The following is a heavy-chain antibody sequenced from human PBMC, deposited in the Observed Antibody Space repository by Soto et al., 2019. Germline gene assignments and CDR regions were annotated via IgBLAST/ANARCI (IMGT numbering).Heavy chain of an antibody. CDR1: GYAFTSYD. CDR3: ARGKKIWGGYYKFYYYYGMDV. D-gene: IGHD3-3*01. Sequence: ASVKVSCKASGYAFTSYDINWVRQATGQGLEWMGWMNPNSGNTGYAQKFQGRVIMTRNTSISTAYMELSSLRSEDTAVYYCARGKKIWGGYYKFYYYYGMDVWGQGTTVTVSS. CDR2: MNPNSGNT. V-gene: IGHV1-8*01. J-gene: IGHJ6*02.